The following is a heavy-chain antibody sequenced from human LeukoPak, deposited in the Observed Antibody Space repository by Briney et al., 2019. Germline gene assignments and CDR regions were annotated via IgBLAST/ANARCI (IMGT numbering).Heavy chain of an antibody. D-gene: IGHD3-10*01. CDR2: ISAYNGNT. CDR3: ARDYNRMVRGAPNY. Sequence: ASVKVSCKASGYTFTSYGISWVRQAPGQGLEWMGWISAYNGNTNYAQKLQGRVTMTTDTSTSTAYMELRSLRSDDTAVYYCARDYNRMVRGAPNYWGQGTLVTVSS. CDR1: GYTFTSYG. J-gene: IGHJ4*02. V-gene: IGHV1-18*01.